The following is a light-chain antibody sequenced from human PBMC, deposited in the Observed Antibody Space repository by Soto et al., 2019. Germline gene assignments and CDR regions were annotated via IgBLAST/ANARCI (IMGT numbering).Light chain of an antibody. CDR2: EVS. CDR3: SSFSSGTTLFV. V-gene: IGLV2-8*01. Sequence: QSALTQPPSASGSPGQSVTISCTGTSSDVGGYNYVSWYQQHPGKAPKLMIYEVSKRPSGVPDRFSGSKSGNTASLTISGLQAEDEADYYCSSFSSGTTLFVFGGGTKVTVL. J-gene: IGLJ1*01. CDR1: SSDVGGYNY.